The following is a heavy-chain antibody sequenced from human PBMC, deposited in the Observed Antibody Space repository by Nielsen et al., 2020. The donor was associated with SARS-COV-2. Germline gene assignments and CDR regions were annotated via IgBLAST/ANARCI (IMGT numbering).Heavy chain of an antibody. J-gene: IGHJ4*02. CDR1: GFTFSSYG. V-gene: IGHV3-33*01. Sequence: GGSLRLSCAASGFTFSSYGMHWVRQAPGKGLEWVAVIWYDGSNKYYADSVKGRFTISRDNSKNTLYLQMNSLRAEDTAVYYCARKSGSYWHYFDYWGQGTLVTVSS. D-gene: IGHD1-26*01. CDR3: ARKSGSYWHYFDY. CDR2: IWYDGSNK.